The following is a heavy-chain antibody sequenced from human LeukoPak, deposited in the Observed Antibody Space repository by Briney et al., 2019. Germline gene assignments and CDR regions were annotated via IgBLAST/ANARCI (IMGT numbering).Heavy chain of an antibody. CDR2: ISASGGST. J-gene: IGHJ3*02. CDR1: GFTFGSHD. Sequence: GGSLRLSCAASGFTFGSHDMSWVRQAPRKGLEWVSGISASGGSTFYADSVKGRFTISRDNSKNTLYLQMSGLRVEDTAVYYCVREGPRGLAFDIWGQGTMVTVSS. CDR3: VREGPRGLAFDI. D-gene: IGHD3/OR15-3a*01. V-gene: IGHV3-23*01.